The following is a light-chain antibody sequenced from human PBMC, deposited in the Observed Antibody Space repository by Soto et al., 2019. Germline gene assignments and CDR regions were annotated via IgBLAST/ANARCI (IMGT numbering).Light chain of an antibody. CDR1: QSVSSN. CDR2: GAS. J-gene: IGKJ3*01. V-gene: IGKV3-15*01. CDR3: QQYNNWTAFT. Sequence: EIVMTQSPATLSVSPGERATLSCRASQSVSSNLAWYQQKPGQAPSLLIYGASTRATGIPARFSGSGSGTAFTLTVSSLQSEDFAVYYCQQYNNWTAFTFGPGTKVDIK.